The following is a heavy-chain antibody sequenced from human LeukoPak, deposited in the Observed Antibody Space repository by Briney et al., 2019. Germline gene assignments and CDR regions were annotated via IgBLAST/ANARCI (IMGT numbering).Heavy chain of an antibody. Sequence: PGGSLRLSCAASGFTFSSYSMNCVRQVPGKGLECISYISGSGSVSYYEDSVKGRFTISRDNAKNSLYLQMNSLRDEDTALYYCARDGGFGFLAAFDIWGQGTMVTVSS. D-gene: IGHD3-10*01. V-gene: IGHV3-48*02. CDR1: GFTFSSYS. CDR2: ISGSGSVS. J-gene: IGHJ3*02. CDR3: ARDGGFGFLAAFDI.